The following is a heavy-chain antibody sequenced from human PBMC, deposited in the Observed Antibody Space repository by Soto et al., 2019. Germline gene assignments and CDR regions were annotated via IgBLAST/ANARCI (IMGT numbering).Heavy chain of an antibody. D-gene: IGHD3-16*01. J-gene: IGHJ4*02. V-gene: IGHV1-69*01. Sequence: QVQLVQSGAEVKKPWSSVKVSCKASGGPFSSFALNWVRQAPGQGLEWMGGIIPILGSPNYPQTFQGRVTITADESTSTVYLDLSSLKSEDTAVYYCARQVQMLWAYFDYWGQGTLVTVSS. CDR1: GGPFSSFA. CDR3: ARQVQMLWAYFDY. CDR2: IIPILGSP.